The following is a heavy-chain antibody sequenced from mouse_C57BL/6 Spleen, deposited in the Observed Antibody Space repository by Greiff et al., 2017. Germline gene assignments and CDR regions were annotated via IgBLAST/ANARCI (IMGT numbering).Heavy chain of an antibody. V-gene: IGHV1-18*01. J-gene: IGHJ3*01. Sequence: EVKLQPSGPELVKPGASVKIPCKASGYTFTDYNMDWVKQSHGKSLEWIGDINPYNGGTIYNQKFKGKATLTVDKSASTAYREHRSLTSEDTAVYYCARGGGSSYLAWFAYWGQGTLVTVSA. CDR3: ARGGGSSYLAWFAY. D-gene: IGHD1-1*01. CDR2: INPYNGGT. CDR1: GYTFTDYN.